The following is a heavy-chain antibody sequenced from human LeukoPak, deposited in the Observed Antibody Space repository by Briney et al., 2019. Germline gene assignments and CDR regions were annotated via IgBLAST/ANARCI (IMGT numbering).Heavy chain of an antibody. CDR2: INHSGGT. V-gene: IGHV4-34*01. J-gene: IGHJ6*03. CDR3: ARDRSSQPRDYGDFNYYYYMDV. D-gene: IGHD4-17*01. Sequence: SETLSLTCAVYGGSFSGYYWSWFRQPPGKGLEWIGEINHSGGTNYNPSLKSRVTITVDTSKNQFSLKLSSVTAADTAVYYCARDRSSQPRDYGDFNYYYYMDVWGKGTTVTVSS. CDR1: GGSFSGYY.